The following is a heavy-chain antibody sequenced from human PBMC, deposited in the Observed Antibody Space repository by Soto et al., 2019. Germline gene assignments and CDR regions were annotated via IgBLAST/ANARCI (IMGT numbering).Heavy chain of an antibody. CDR3: ARDHEQVVRGFDS. V-gene: IGHV4-39*02. CDR2: IYYSGST. D-gene: IGHD6-13*01. CDR1: GGSISSSSYY. Sequence: SETLSLPCTVSGGSISSSSYYWGLIRQPQGKGLEWIGSIYYSGSTYYNPSLKSRVTISVDTSKNQFSLKLSSVTAADTAVYYCARDHEQVVRGFDSWGQGTQVT. J-gene: IGHJ4*02.